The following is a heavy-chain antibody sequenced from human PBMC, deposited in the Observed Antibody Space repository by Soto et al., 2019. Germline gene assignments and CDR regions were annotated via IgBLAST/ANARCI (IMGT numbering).Heavy chain of an antibody. CDR3: ARGRDYGDYVYPY. D-gene: IGHD4-17*01. CDR1: GFTFSSYA. Sequence: QVQLVESGGGVVQPGRSLRLSCAASGFTFSSYAMHWVRQAPGKVLEWVAVISYDGSNKYYADSVKGRFTISRDNSKNTLYLQMNSLRAEDTAVYYCARGRDYGDYVYPYWGQGTLVTVSS. CDR2: ISYDGSNK. V-gene: IGHV3-30-3*01. J-gene: IGHJ4*02.